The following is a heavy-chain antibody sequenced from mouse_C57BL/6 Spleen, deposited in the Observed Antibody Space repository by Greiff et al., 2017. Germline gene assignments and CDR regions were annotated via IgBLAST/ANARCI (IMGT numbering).Heavy chain of an antibody. CDR2: IYPGDGDT. V-gene: IGHV1-80*01. J-gene: IGHJ2*01. CDR3: ARERYYSNYDY. D-gene: IGHD2-5*01. Sequence: VQLQQSGAELVKPGASVKISCKASGYAFSSYWMNWVKQRPGKGLEWIGQIYPGDGDTNYNGKLKGKATLTADKSSSTAYMQLSSLTSEDSAVYFCARERYYSNYDYWGQGTTLTVSS. CDR1: GYAFSSYW.